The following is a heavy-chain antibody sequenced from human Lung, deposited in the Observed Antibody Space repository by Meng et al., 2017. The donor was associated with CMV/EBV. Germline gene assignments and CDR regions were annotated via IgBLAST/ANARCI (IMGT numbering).Heavy chain of an antibody. V-gene: IGHV1-8*03. CDR1: GYTFTSYD. CDR2: MNPNSGNT. CDR3: ARGSSSYFDY. J-gene: IGHJ4*02. D-gene: IGHD6-13*01. Sequence: ASXXVSCKASGYTFTSYDINWVRQATGQGLEWMGWMNPNSGNTGYAQKFQGRVTITRNTSISTAYMELSSLRSEDTAVYYCARGSSSYFDYWGQGTLVNGAS.